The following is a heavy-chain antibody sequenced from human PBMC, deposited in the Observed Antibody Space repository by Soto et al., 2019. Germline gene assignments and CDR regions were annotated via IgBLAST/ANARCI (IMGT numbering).Heavy chain of an antibody. V-gene: IGHV1-2*02. Sequence: ASVKVSCKASGYTFTGYYMHWVRQAPGQGLEWMGWINPNTGGTNYAQKFQGRVTMTRDTSISTAYMELSRLRSDDTAVYYCARTPTREEEAGTLTSDFDYWGQGTLVTVSS. CDR2: INPNTGGT. CDR1: GYTFTGYY. J-gene: IGHJ4*02. D-gene: IGHD6-13*01. CDR3: ARTPTREEEAGTLTSDFDY.